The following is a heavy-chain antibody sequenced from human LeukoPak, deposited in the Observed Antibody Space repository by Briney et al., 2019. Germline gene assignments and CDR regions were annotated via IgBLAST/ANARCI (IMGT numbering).Heavy chain of an antibody. CDR1: GFTFSDYW. V-gene: IGHV3-74*01. CDR3: ARDIVVVSTPGDNFDY. Sequence: PGGSLRLSCVASGFTFSDYWMHWVRQVPEKGLEWVARINRDGTTRSCADSVWGRFTISRDNAQNTVYLQMNSLKVDDTAVYFCARDIVVVSTPGDNFDYWGQGTLVTVSS. CDR2: INRDGTTR. J-gene: IGHJ4*02. D-gene: IGHD2-21*01.